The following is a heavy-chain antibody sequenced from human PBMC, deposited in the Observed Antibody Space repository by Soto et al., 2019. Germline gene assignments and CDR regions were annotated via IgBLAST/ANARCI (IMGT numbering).Heavy chain of an antibody. D-gene: IGHD2-2*01. V-gene: IGHV4-31*03. Sequence: QVQLQESGPGLVKPLQTLSLTCTVSGGSINSGAHYWSWLRQHPGKGLEWIGYIYYSWDTQYNPSLKGRVTISLDTSKNQFYLKLNSVTAADTAVYYCARVESASWHDYWGQGTLVTVSS. CDR1: GGSINSGAHY. J-gene: IGHJ4*02. CDR3: ARVESASWHDY. CDR2: IYYSWDT.